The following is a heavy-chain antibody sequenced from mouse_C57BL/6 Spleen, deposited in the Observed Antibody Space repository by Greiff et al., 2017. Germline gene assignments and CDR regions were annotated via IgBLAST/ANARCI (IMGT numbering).Heavy chain of an antibody. J-gene: IGHJ3*01. V-gene: IGHV1-80*01. Sequence: VQLQQSGAELVKPGASVKISCKASGYTFSSYWMNWVKQRPGKGLEWIGQIYPGDGDTNYNGKFKGKATLTADKSSSTAYMQRSSLTSEDSAVYFCACNSRLAYWGQGTLVTVSA. CDR3: ACNSRLAY. CDR1: GYTFSSYW. D-gene: IGHD2-1*01. CDR2: IYPGDGDT.